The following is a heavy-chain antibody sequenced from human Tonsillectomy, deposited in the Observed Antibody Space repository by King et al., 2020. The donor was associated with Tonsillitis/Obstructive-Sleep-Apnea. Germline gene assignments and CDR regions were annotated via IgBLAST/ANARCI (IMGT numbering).Heavy chain of an antibody. CDR1: GFTFSNYA. CDR2: ISSNGGST. J-gene: IGHJ2*01. CDR3: VKGLPYVDNWYFDV. V-gene: IGHV3-64D*06. D-gene: IGHD3-16*01. Sequence: VQLVESGGGLVQPGGSLRLSCSASGFTFSNYAMHWVRQAPGKGLEYVSAISSNGGSTYYADSVKGRFTMSRDNFKNTLYLQMSSLRAEDTAIYYCVKGLPYVDNWYFDVWGRGTLVTVSS.